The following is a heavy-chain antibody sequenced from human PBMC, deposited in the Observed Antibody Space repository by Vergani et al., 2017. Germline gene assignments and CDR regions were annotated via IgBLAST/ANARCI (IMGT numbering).Heavy chain of an antibody. J-gene: IGHJ4*02. CDR3: ARAWYYDSSGYQANDDY. Sequence: VQLVQSGAEVKKPGASVKVSCKASGYTFTGYYMHWVRQAPGQGLEWMGIINPSGGSTSYAQKFQGRVTMTRDTSTSTVYMELSSLRSEDTAVYYCARAWYYDSSGYQANDDYWGQGTLVTVSS. CDR1: GYTFTGYY. D-gene: IGHD3-22*01. CDR2: INPSGGST. V-gene: IGHV1-46*01.